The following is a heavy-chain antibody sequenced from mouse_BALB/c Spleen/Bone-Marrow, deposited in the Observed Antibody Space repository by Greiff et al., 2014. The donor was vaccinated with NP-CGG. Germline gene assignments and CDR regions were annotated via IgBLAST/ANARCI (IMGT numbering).Heavy chain of an antibody. CDR1: GYSFTDYN. Sequence: VQLQQPGPELVKPGASVKVSCKASGYSFTDYNMYWVKQSHGKSLESIGYIDPYNGDTSYNQKFKGRVTLTVDKSSNTAFMHLNSLTSEDSAVYYCARDGYYVGFAYWGQGTLVTVSA. D-gene: IGHD2-3*01. CDR3: ARDGYYVGFAY. CDR2: IDPYNGDT. V-gene: IGHV1S135*01. J-gene: IGHJ3*01.